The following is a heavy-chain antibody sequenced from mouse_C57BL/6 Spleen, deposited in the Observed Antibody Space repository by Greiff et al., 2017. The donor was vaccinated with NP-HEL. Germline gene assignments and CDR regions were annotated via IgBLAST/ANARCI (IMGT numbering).Heavy chain of an antibody. CDR3: ASDYYGSSYDYAMDY. V-gene: IGHV1-50*01. CDR2: IDPSDSYT. CDR1: GYTFTSYW. D-gene: IGHD1-1*01. Sequence: QVQLKQPGAELVKPGASVKLSCKASGYTFTSYWMQWVKQRPGQGLEWIGEIDPSDSYTNYNQKFKGKATLTVDTSSSTAYMQLSSLTSEDSAVYYCASDYYGSSYDYAMDYWGQGTSVTVSS. J-gene: IGHJ4*01.